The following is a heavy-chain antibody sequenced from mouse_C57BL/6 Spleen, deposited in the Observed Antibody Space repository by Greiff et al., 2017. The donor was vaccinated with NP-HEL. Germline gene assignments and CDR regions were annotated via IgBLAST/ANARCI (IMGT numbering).Heavy chain of an antibody. CDR2: ILPGSGST. CDR1: GYTFTGYW. D-gene: IGHD3-2*02. J-gene: IGHJ3*01. Sequence: VQLQQSGAELMKPGASVKLSCKATGYTFTGYWIEWVKQRPGHGLEWIGEILPGSGSTNYNEKFKSKATFTADTSSNTAYMQLSSLTTEDSAIYYCARVPQTKQLRLPAYWGQGTLVTVSA. V-gene: IGHV1-9*01. CDR3: ARVPQTKQLRLPAY.